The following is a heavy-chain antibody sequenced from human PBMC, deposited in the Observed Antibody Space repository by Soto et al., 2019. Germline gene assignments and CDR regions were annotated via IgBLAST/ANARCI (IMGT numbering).Heavy chain of an antibody. CDR1: GGSISSYY. CDR2: IYYSGST. J-gene: IGHJ3*02. Sequence: SETLSLTCTVSGGSISSYYWSWIRQPPGKGLEWIGYIYYSGSTNYNPSLKSRVTISVDTSKNQFSLKLSSVTAADTAVYYCARRYCSSTSCYGGAFDIWGQGTMVTVSS. CDR3: ARRYCSSTSCYGGAFDI. V-gene: IGHV4-59*08. D-gene: IGHD2-2*01.